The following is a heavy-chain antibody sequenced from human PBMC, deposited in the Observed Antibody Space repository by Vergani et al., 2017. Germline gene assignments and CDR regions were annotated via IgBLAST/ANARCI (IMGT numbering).Heavy chain of an antibody. V-gene: IGHV1-8*01. J-gene: IGHJ3*02. CDR3: ARGLRRGAELVPAFDI. Sequence: KFQGRVTMTWDTSINTAYMELSSLRSEDTAVYYCARGLRRGAELVPAFDIWGQGTMVTVSS. D-gene: IGHD6-6*01.